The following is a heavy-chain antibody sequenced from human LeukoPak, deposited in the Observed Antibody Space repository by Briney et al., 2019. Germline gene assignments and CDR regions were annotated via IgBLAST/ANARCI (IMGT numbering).Heavy chain of an antibody. V-gene: IGHV1-69*05. J-gene: IGHJ4*02. CDR2: IIPIFGTA. Sequence: VASVKLSCKASGGTFSSYAISWVRQAPAQGLEWMGRIIPIFGTANYAEKFQDRVTITTDESTSTAYMELSRLRSEDTAVYYCARGPVGATGFDYWGQGTLVTVSS. CDR3: ARGPVGATGFDY. D-gene: IGHD1-26*01. CDR1: GGTFSSYA.